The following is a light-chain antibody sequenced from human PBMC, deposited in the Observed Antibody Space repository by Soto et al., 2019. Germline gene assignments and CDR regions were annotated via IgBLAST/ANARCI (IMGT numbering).Light chain of an antibody. CDR3: QQYSHWRT. V-gene: IGKV3-15*01. CDR1: QSIDSD. Sequence: EIMMTQSPANVSVFPGERPTLSCRASQSIDSDLAWYQQKPGHVPRLLIYGASTRATGVPARFSGSGSGTEFTLTIISLQSDDFAVYYCQQYSHWRTFGPGTKVEIK. J-gene: IGKJ1*01. CDR2: GAS.